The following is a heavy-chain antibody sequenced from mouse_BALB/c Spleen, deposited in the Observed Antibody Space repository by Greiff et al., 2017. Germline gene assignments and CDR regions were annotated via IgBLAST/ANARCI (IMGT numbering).Heavy chain of an antibody. V-gene: IGHV3-8*02. Sequence: EVQLQESGPSLVKPSQTLSLTCSVTGDSITSGYWNWIRKFPGNKLEYMGYISYSGSTYYNPSLKSRISITRDTSKNQYYLQLNSVTTEDTATYYCARSEGFGDYAMDYWGQGTSVTVSS. J-gene: IGHJ4*01. CDR3: ARSEGFGDYAMDY. CDR1: GDSITSGY. CDR2: ISYSGST.